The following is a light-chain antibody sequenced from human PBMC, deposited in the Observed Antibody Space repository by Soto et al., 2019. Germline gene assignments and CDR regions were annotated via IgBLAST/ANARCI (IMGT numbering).Light chain of an antibody. CDR2: GAS. J-gene: IGKJ1*01. Sequence: EIVLTQSPGTLSLSPGETATLSCRASQSVSSSYVAWYQQKPGQAPRLLVLGASSGATGAPDRFSGSGSGTEFTLTISRVEPEDSAVYFCQQYSSSPLTFGQGTKVEIK. V-gene: IGKV3-20*01. CDR1: QSVSSSY. CDR3: QQYSSSPLT.